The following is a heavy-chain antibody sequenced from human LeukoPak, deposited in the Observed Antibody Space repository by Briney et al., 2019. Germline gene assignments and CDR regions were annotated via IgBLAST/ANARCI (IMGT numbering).Heavy chain of an antibody. CDR1: GGTFSSYA. CDR2: IIPIFGTA. V-gene: IGHV1-69*05. Sequence: ASVKVSCKASGGTFSSYAISWVRQAPGQGLEWMGGIIPIFGTANYAQKFQGRVTITTDESTSTAYMELRSLRSDDTAVYYCARKRGSWYADYWGQGTLVTVSS. CDR3: ARKRGSWYADY. J-gene: IGHJ4*02. D-gene: IGHD6-13*01.